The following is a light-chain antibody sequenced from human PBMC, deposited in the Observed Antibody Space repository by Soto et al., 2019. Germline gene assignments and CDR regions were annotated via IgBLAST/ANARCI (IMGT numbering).Light chain of an antibody. CDR3: QQRSNWPPIT. Sequence: DIVLTQSPVTLSLSPGDSATLSCRASQSVSSYLAWYQQKPGQAPRLIIYDAYNRATGIPARFSGSGSGTDFTLTIDNLEPEDFAVYYCQQRSNWPPITCGQGTRLEIK. V-gene: IGKV3-11*01. J-gene: IGKJ5*01. CDR2: DAY. CDR1: QSVSSY.